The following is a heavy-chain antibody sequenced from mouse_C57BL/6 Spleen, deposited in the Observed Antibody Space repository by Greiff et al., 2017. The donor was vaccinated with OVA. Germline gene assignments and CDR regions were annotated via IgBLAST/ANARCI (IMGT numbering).Heavy chain of an antibody. CDR3: ARDNWDVNYAMDY. CDR1: GYTFTSYW. V-gene: IGHV1-61*01. Sequence: QVQLQQPGAELVRPGSSVKLSCKASGYTFTSYWMDWVKQRPGQGLEWIGNIYPSDSETHYNQKFKDKATLTVDKSSSTAYMQLSSLSSEDSAVYYCARDNWDVNYAMDYWGQGTSVTVSS. J-gene: IGHJ4*01. CDR2: IYPSDSET. D-gene: IGHD4-1*01.